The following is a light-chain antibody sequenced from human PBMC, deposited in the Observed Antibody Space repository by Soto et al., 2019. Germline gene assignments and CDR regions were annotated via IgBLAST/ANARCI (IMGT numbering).Light chain of an antibody. V-gene: IGLV2-14*03. Sequence: SVLTQPASVSGSPGQSITISCTGTSSVVGGYNYVAWYQQHPGKAPKLMIYNVSNRPSGVSNRFSGSKSGNTASLTISGLQAEDEADYYCTSYTNRYTYVFGTGTKVTVL. CDR3: TSYTNRYTYV. CDR2: NVS. J-gene: IGLJ1*01. CDR1: SSVVGGYNY.